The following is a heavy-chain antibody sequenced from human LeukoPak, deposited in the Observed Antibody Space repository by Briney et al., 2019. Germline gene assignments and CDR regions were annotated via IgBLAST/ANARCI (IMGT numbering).Heavy chain of an antibody. V-gene: IGHV3-43D*03. Sequence: GGSLRLSCAASGFTFDDYAMHWVRQAPGKGLEWVSLISWDGGSTYYADSVKGRFTISRDNSKNSLYLQMNSLRAEDTASYYCAKDKDYSYYMDVWGKGTTVTVSS. J-gene: IGHJ6*03. CDR3: AKDKDYSYYMDV. CDR2: ISWDGGST. CDR1: GFTFDDYA.